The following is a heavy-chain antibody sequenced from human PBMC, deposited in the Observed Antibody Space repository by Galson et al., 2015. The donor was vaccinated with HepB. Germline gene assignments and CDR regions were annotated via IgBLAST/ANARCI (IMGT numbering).Heavy chain of an antibody. CDR3: ASHNLIAAAAQRGYYYYGMDV. Sequence: QSGAEVTKPGESLRISCKGSGYSFTSYWISWVRQMPGKGLEWMGRIDPSDSYTNYSPSFQGHVTISADKSISTAYLQWSSLKASATAMYYCASHNLIAAAAQRGYYYYGMDVWGQGTTVTVSS. V-gene: IGHV5-10-1*01. CDR1: GYSFTSYW. CDR2: IDPSDSYT. J-gene: IGHJ6*02. D-gene: IGHD6-13*01.